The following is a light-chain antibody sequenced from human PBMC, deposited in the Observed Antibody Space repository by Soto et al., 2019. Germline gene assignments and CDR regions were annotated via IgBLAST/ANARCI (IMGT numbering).Light chain of an antibody. Sequence: QSVLTQPPSASRTPGQRVTISCSGSGSNIGSNYVYWYQHLPATAPKLLIYSDNQRPSGVPDRFSGSKSGTSASLAISGLRSEDEADYYCASWDDSLGGHVLFGGGTKLTVL. V-gene: IGLV1-47*02. J-gene: IGLJ2*01. CDR2: SDN. CDR3: ASWDDSLGGHVL. CDR1: GSNIGSNY.